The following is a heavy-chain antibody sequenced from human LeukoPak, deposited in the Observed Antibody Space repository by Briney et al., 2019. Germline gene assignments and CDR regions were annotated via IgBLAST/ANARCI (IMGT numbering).Heavy chain of an antibody. V-gene: IGHV1-69*01. D-gene: IGHD1-20*01. CDR3: ALTITGTTGDYFDY. CDR1: GGTFSSYA. Sequence: GSSVKVSCKASGGTFSSYAISWVRQAPGQGLEWMGGIIPIFGTANYAQKFQGRVTITADESTSTAYMELSSLRSEDTAVYYCALTITGTTGDYFDYWGQGTLVTVSS. CDR2: IIPIFGTA. J-gene: IGHJ4*02.